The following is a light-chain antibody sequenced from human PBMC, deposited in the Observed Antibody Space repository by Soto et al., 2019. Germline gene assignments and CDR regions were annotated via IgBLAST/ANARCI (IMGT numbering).Light chain of an antibody. CDR1: SSDVGCHNL. V-gene: IGLV2-23*03. CDR3: CSYAGTSTFSYV. J-gene: IGLJ1*01. CDR2: EGS. Sequence: QSSLIQPASVSWPPILSTTSSCPGTSSDVGCHNLVSWYQQQPGKAPKLMIYEGSKRPSGVSNRFSGSKSGNTASLTISGLQAEDEADYYCCSYAGTSTFSYVFGTGNKVTVL.